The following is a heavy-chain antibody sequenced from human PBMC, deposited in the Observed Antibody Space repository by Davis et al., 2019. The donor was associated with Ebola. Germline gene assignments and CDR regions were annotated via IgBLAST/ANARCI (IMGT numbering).Heavy chain of an antibody. CDR1: GGSFSGYY. CDR2: INHSGST. J-gene: IGHJ4*02. CDR3: ASRLLPYYFDY. Sequence: MPSETLSLTCAVYGGSFSGYYWSWIRQPPGKGLEWIGEINHSGSTYYNPSLKSRVTISVDTSKKQFSLKLTSVTAADTAVYYCASRLLPYYFDYWGQGTLVTVSS. V-gene: IGHV4-34*01. D-gene: IGHD3-22*01.